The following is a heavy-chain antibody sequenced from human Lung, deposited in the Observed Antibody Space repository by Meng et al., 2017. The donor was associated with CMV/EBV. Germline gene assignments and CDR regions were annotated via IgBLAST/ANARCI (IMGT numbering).Heavy chain of an antibody. D-gene: IGHD3-3*01. J-gene: IGHJ3*02. CDR2: ISPNNGAT. Sequence: ASVTVSRQATGYTFTDYRMHWVRQAPGQGLAWMGWISPNNGATNYAQKFQGRVTMTRDTSINTACMELNRLTYDDTAVYYCASKMYYDFWSAYRGTEGVDPFNIWGQGTLVTVSS. CDR3: ASKMYYDFWSAYRGTEGVDPFNI. CDR1: GYTFTDYR. V-gene: IGHV1-2*02.